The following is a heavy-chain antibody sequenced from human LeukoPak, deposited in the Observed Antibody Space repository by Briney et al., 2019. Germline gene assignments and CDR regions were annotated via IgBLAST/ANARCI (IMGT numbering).Heavy chain of an antibody. Sequence: PSETLSLTCTVSGDSITNNHWSWLRQLPGKGLGWIGHISYTGSTNYNPSLKTRLTMSLDTSKNHFSLTLTFVTAADTALYYCARHVFSDGSPFDSWGQGSLVTVSS. CDR2: ISYTGST. CDR1: GDSITNNH. J-gene: IGHJ4*02. D-gene: IGHD3-10*01. CDR3: ARHVFSDGSPFDS. V-gene: IGHV4-59*08.